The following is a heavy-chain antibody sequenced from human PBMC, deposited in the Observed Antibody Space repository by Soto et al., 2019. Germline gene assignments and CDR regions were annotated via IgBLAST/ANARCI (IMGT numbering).Heavy chain of an antibody. J-gene: IGHJ6*02. Sequence: GESLKISCKGSGYSFTSYWISWLSQIPWKGLEWMGRIDPSDSYTNYSPSFQGHVTISADKPISTAYLQWSSLKASDTAMYYCARGADSSGYLNYYDYYGMDLWGQGTTVTVSS. CDR1: GYSFTSYW. CDR3: ARGADSSGYLNYYDYYGMDL. CDR2: IDPSDSYT. D-gene: IGHD3-22*01. V-gene: IGHV5-10-1*01.